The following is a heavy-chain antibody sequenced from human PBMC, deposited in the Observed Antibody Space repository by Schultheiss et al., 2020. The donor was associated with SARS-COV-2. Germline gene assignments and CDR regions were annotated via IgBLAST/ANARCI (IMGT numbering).Heavy chain of an antibody. D-gene: IGHD3-22*01. CDR1: GFTFSSYA. CDR3: ATDGFYDSSGYQAP. Sequence: GGSLRLSCAASGFTFSSYAMHWVRQAPGKGLEWVAVIWYDGSNKYYADSVKGRFTISRDNFKNTLYLQMNSLRAEDTAVYYCATDGFYDSSGYQAPWDQGTMVTVSS. J-gene: IGHJ3*01. V-gene: IGHV3-33*01. CDR2: IWYDGSNK.